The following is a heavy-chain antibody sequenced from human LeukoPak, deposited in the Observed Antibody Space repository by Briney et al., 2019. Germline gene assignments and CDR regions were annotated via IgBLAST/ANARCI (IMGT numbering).Heavy chain of an antibody. Sequence: PGGSLRVSRLPSLFSLRSYWLHWLRQDPRRALVWVSRVYTDGSSTTYADSVKGRVTISRDNAKNTVYLQMNSLRAEDTGVYYCARAREYGDYVCGFEMWGQGTMVTVSS. V-gene: IGHV3-74*01. D-gene: IGHD4-17*01. CDR2: VYTDGSST. CDR1: LFSLRSYW. J-gene: IGHJ3*02. CDR3: ARAREYGDYVCGFEM.